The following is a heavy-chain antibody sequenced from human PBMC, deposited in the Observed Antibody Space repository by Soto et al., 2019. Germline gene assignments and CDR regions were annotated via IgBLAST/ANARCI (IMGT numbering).Heavy chain of an antibody. CDR1: GGTFSSYA. J-gene: IGHJ6*02. CDR3: EAAGPRLRYSGMDV. V-gene: IGHV1-69*01. CDR2: IIPIFGTA. D-gene: IGHD6-13*01. Sequence: QVQLVQSGAEVKKPGSSVKVSCKASGGTFSSYAISWVRQAPGQGLEWMGGIIPIFGTANYAQKFQGRVTITADEATSTAYMELSSLRAEDTAVYYCEAAGPRLRYSGMDVWGQGTTVTVSS.